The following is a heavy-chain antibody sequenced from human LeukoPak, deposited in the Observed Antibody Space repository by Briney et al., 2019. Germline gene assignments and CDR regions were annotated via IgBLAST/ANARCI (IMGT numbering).Heavy chain of an antibody. CDR2: ISGSGGST. D-gene: IGHD4-11*01. J-gene: IGHJ1*01. CDR1: GFTFSSYA. V-gene: IGHV3-23*01. CDR3: ARKGHDYPSAGYFQH. Sequence: GGSLRLSCAASGFTFSSYAMSWVRQAPGKGLEWVSAISGSGGSTYYTDSVKGRFTISRDNSKNTLYLQMNSLRAEDTAVYYCARKGHDYPSAGYFQHWGQGTLVTVSS.